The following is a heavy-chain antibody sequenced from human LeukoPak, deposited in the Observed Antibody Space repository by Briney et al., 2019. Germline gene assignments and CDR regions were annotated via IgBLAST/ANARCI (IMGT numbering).Heavy chain of an antibody. CDR3: ARGKYDSGGYYLDY. Sequence: SETLSLTCAVYGGSFSGYYWSWIRQPPGKGLKWIGEINHSGATNYNPSLKSRVTISLDTSKSQFSLMLSSVTAADTAVYYCARGKYDSGGYYLDYWGQGTLVTVSS. J-gene: IGHJ4*02. D-gene: IGHD3-22*01. V-gene: IGHV4-34*01. CDR1: GGSFSGYY. CDR2: INHSGAT.